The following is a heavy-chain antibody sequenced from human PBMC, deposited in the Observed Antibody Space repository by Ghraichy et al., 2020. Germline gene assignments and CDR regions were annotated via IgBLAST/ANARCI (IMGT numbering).Heavy chain of an antibody. D-gene: IGHD3-10*01. Sequence: TLSLTCTVSGGSTINSYWTWIRQSPGKGLEWLGFMFHSGTINYNPSLKSRVTISINTSKNQFYLKLNSVTAADTAVYYCARGTYGPGNYYYMDIWGKGTTVTVSS. CDR2: MFHSGTI. V-gene: IGHV4-59*01. CDR1: GGSTINSY. J-gene: IGHJ6*03. CDR3: ARGTYGPGNYYYMDI.